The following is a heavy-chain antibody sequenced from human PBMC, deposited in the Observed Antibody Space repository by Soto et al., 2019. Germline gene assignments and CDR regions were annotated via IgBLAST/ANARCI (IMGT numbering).Heavy chain of an antibody. V-gene: IGHV5-51*01. CDR2: IYPGDSDT. CDR1: GYSFTSYW. J-gene: IGHJ6*04. CDR3: ARLGKIARPPGAMDV. Sequence: PGESLKISCNGSGYSFTSYWIGWVRQMPGKGLEWMGIIYPGDSDTRYSPSFQGQVTISADKSISTAYLQWSSLKASDTAMYYCARLGKIARPPGAMDVPGTGLTVTVSS. D-gene: IGHD6-6*01.